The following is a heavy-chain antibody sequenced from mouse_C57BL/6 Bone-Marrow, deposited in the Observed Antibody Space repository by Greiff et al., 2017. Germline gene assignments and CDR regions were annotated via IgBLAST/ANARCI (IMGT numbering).Heavy chain of an antibody. CDR2: IYPRSGNT. V-gene: IGHV1-81*01. D-gene: IGHD1-1*01. J-gene: IGHJ4*01. CDR1: GYTFTSYG. Sequence: VQLQQSGAELARPGASVKLSCKASGYTFTSYGISWVKQRTGQGLEWIGEIYPRSGNTYYNEKFKGKATLTADKSSSTAYMALRSLTSEDSAVYFCASPYGSSHPHWGLGTSVTVSS. CDR3: ASPYGSSHPH.